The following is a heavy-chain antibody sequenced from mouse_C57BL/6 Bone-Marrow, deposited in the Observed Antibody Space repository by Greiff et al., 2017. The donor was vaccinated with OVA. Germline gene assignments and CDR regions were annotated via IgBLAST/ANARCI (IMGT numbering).Heavy chain of an antibody. V-gene: IGHV1-55*01. J-gene: IGHJ2*01. CDR1: GYTFTSYW. Sequence: VQLQQPGAELVKPGASVKMSCKASGYTFTSYWITWVKQRPGQGLEWIGDIYPGSGSTNYNEKFKSKDTLTVDTSSSTAYMQLSSLTSEDSAVYYCSRSAIYYGSSNYWGQGTTLTVST. CDR2: IYPGSGST. CDR3: SRSAIYYGSSNY. D-gene: IGHD1-1*01.